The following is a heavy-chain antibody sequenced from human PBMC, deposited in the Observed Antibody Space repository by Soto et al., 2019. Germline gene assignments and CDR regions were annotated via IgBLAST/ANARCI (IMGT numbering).Heavy chain of an antibody. D-gene: IGHD3-16*01. J-gene: IGHJ4*02. V-gene: IGHV3-11*06. CDR1: GFTFSDCY. Sequence: QVQLVESGGGLVKPGGSLRLSCAASGFTFSDCYMSWIRQAPGKGLEWVSYISSSSSYTNYADSVKGRFTISRDNAKNSLYLQMNSLRAEDTAVYYCARFSNWGTLGYWGQGTLVTVSS. CDR2: ISSSSSYT. CDR3: ARFSNWGTLGY.